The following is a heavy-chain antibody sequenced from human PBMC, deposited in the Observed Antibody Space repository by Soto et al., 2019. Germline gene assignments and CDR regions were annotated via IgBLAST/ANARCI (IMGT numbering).Heavy chain of an antibody. Sequence: GGSLRLSCAASGLTVSTKYMSWVRQAPGKGLEWVSVIYSGGSTFYADSVRGRFTISRDNSKNTVNLQMNSLRAEDTAVYYCARDPWAADYWGQGTLVTVSS. CDR2: IYSGGST. D-gene: IGHD3-16*01. J-gene: IGHJ4*02. V-gene: IGHV3-66*01. CDR1: GLTVSTKY. CDR3: ARDPWAADY.